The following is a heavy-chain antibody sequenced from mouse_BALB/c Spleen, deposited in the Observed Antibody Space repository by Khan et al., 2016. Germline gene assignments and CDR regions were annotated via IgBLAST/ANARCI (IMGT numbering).Heavy chain of an antibody. CDR2: INPDSSTI. V-gene: IGHV4-1*02. Sequence: EVQLQESGGGLVQPGGSLKLSCAASGFDFSRYWMSWVRQAPGKGLEWIGEINPDSSTINYTPSLKDKFIISRDNAKNPLYLQMSKVRSEDTALYDCARLHYYGYMNDWGQGTTLAVAS. CDR1: GFDFSRYW. D-gene: IGHD1-2*01. CDR3: ARLHYYGYMND. J-gene: IGHJ2*01.